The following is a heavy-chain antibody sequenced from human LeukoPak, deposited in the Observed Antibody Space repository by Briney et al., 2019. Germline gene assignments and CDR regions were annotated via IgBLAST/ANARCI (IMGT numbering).Heavy chain of an antibody. CDR1: GFTFSSYA. V-gene: IGHV3-23*01. CDR3: AKGFAGAKHRYFDY. J-gene: IGHJ4*02. D-gene: IGHD1-26*01. CDR2: ISGSGGST. Sequence: GGSLRLSCAASGFTFSSYAMSWVRQAPGKGLEWVSAISGSGGSTYYADSVKGRFTISRDNSKNTLYLQMNSLRAEDTAGYYCAKGFAGAKHRYFDYWGQGTLVTVSS.